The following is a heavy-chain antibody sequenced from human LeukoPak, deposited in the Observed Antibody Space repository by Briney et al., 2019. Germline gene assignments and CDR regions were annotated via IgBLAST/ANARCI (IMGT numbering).Heavy chain of an antibody. Sequence: SVKVSCKASGGTFTSYAISWVRQAPGQGLEWMGRIIAIFGTAKYAQKFQRRVTITTDESTSTAYMELSSLRSEDTAVYYCARPAEVINGDYDAFDIWGQGTMVTVAS. V-gene: IGHV1-69*05. CDR1: GGTFTSYA. CDR2: IIAIFGTA. D-gene: IGHD4-17*01. CDR3: ARPAEVINGDYDAFDI. J-gene: IGHJ3*02.